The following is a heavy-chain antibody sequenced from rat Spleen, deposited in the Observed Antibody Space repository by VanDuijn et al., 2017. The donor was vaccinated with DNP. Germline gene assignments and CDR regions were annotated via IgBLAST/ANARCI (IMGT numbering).Heavy chain of an antibody. D-gene: IGHD1-7*01. J-gene: IGHJ2*01. Sequence: EVQLQESGPGLVKPSQSLSLTCSVTGYSITSNYCGWIRKFPGNKLEYIGHISYSGSTNYNPSLRSRLSITRDTSKNHFFLHLNSVTTEDTATYYCARWTRYFDYWGQGVMVTVSS. V-gene: IGHV3-1*01. CDR1: GYSITSNY. CDR3: ARWTRYFDY. CDR2: ISYSGST.